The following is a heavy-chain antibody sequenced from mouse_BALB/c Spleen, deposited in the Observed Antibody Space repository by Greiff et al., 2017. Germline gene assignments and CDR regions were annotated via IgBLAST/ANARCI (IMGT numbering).Heavy chain of an antibody. D-gene: IGHD2-4*01. CDR2: ISSGSSTI. Sequence: EVQLVESGGGLVQPGGSRKLSCAASGFTFSSFGMHWVRQAPEKGLEWVAYISSGSSTIYYADTVKGRFTISRDNPKNTLFLQMTSLRSEDTAMYYCATSYYDYNWYFDVWGAGTTVTVSS. CDR1: GFTFSSFG. J-gene: IGHJ1*01. CDR3: ATSYYDYNWYFDV. V-gene: IGHV5-17*02.